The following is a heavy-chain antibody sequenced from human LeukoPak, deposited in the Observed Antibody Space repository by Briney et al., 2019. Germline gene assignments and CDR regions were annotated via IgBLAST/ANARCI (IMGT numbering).Heavy chain of an antibody. J-gene: IGHJ4*02. CDR1: GYSISSGYY. CDR3: ARSQANEGMGY. CDR2: IYHSGRT. Sequence: SETLSLTCVVSGYSISSGYYWGWIRQPPGKGLEWIGSIYHSGRTYYNPSLMGRVTLSVDTSKNQFSLRLSSVTAADTAVYYCARSQANEGMGYWGQGALVTVS. D-gene: IGHD1-1*01. V-gene: IGHV4-38-2*01.